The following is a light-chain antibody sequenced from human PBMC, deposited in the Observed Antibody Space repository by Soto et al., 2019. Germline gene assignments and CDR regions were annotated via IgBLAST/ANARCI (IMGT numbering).Light chain of an antibody. V-gene: IGLV2-11*01. CDR2: DVS. CDR1: SNDVGGYNY. CDR3: CSYAGSSWV. J-gene: IGLJ2*01. Sequence: QCALTQPRSVSGSPGQSVTISCTGTSNDVGGYNYVSWYQQHPGKAPKLMIYDVSKRPSGVPDRFSGSKSGNTASLTISGLQAEDEADYYCCSYAGSSWVFGGGTKLTVL.